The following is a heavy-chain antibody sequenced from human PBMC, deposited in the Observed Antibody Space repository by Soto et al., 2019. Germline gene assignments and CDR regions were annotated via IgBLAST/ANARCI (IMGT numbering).Heavy chain of an antibody. CDR3: ARDYGRYGDHLDY. J-gene: IGHJ4*02. CDR1: GYTFTGYY. V-gene: IGHV1-2*02. D-gene: IGHD4-17*01. CDR2: INPNSGGT. Sequence: VKVSCKASGYTFTGYYMDWVRQAPGQGLEWMGWINPNSGGTNYAQKFQGRVTMTRDTSISTAYMELSRLRYDDTAVYYCARDYGRYGDHLDYWRQGTLVTVSS.